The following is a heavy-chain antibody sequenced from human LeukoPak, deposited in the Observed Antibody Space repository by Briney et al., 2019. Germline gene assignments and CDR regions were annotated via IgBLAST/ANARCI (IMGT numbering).Heavy chain of an antibody. J-gene: IGHJ4*02. CDR3: ASGARTDYFAY. CDR1: GYRFTSYW. Sequence: GESLKISCKGSGYRFTSYWIGWVRQMPGKGLEWMGIIYPSDSDSRYGPSFQGQVTISADKSISTAYLQWSSLKASDTAMYYCASGARTDYFAYWGQGTLVTVSS. CDR2: IYPSDSDS. V-gene: IGHV5-51*01. D-gene: IGHD6-6*01.